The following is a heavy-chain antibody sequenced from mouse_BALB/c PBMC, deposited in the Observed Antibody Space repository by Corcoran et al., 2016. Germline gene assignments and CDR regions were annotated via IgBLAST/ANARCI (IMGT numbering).Heavy chain of an antibody. CDR3: TLISMDY. V-gene: IGHV1S81*02. J-gene: IGHJ4*01. CDR1: GYTFTSYY. CDR2: INPSNGGT. Sequence: QVQLQQSGAELVKPGTSVKLSCKASGYTFTSYYMYWVKQRPGQGLEWIGEINPSNGGTNFNEKFKSKATLTVDKSSSTAYMQLSSLTSEDSAVYYCTLISMDYWGQGTSVTVSS.